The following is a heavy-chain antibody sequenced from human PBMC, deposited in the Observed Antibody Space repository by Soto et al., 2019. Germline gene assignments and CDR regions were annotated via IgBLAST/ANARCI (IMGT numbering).Heavy chain of an antibody. CDR2: ISGSGGST. J-gene: IGHJ4*02. Sequence: GGSLRLSCAASGFTFSSYAMSWVRQAPGKGLEWVSAISGSGGSTYYADSVKGRFTISRDNSKNTLYLQVNSLRAEDTAVYYCAKDRKGRITIFGVVNHYWGQGTLVTVSS. CDR3: AKDRKGRITIFGVVNHY. D-gene: IGHD3-3*01. V-gene: IGHV3-23*01. CDR1: GFTFSSYA.